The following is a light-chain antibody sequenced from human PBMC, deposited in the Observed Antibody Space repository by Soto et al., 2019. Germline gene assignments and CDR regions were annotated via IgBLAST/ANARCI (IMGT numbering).Light chain of an antibody. CDR3: SSYTSSYTLV. CDR2: DVS. J-gene: IGLJ2*01. CDR1: SSDVGGYNY. Sequence: QSALTQPASVSGSPGQSITISCTGTSSDVGGYNYVSWYQQHPGKAPKLMIYDVSKRPSGVSNPFSGSKSGNPASLAISGLQGEDEAYYYCSSYTSSYTLVFGGGTKLTVL. V-gene: IGLV2-14*01.